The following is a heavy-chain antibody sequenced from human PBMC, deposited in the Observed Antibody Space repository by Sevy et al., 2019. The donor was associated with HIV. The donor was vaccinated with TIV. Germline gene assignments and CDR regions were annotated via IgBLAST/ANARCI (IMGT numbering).Heavy chain of an antibody. CDR1: GFTFSSYS. CDR2: ISSSSSTI. CDR3: ARDRRGGDRYYYYYYMDV. V-gene: IGHV3-48*02. Sequence: GGSLRLSCAASGFTFSSYSMNWVRQAPGKGLEWVSYISSSSSTIYYADSVKGRFTISRDNAKNSLYRQMNSLRDEDTAVYYCARDRRGGDRYYYYYYMDVWGKGTTVTVSS. D-gene: IGHD2-21*02. J-gene: IGHJ6*03.